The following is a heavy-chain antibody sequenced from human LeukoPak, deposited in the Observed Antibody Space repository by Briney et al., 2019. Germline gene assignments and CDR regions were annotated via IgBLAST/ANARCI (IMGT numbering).Heavy chain of an antibody. V-gene: IGHV3-33*06. D-gene: IGHD3-22*01. CDR1: GFTFSSYG. CDR2: IWYDGSNK. J-gene: IGHJ4*02. CDR3: AKGSYYDSSGSFYFDY. Sequence: GRSLRLSCAASGFTFSSYGMHWVRQAPGKGLEWVAVIWYDGSNKYYADSVKGRFTISRDNSKNTLYVQVNSLGTEDTAAYYCAKGSYYDSSGSFYFDYWGQGTLVTVSS.